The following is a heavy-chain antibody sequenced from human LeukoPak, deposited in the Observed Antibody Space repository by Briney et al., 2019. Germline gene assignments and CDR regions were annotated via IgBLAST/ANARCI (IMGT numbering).Heavy chain of an antibody. J-gene: IGHJ5*02. D-gene: IGHD2-8*01. CDR2: ISASGGDT. CDR1: GFTFSSYA. CDR3: AKDVRRCNGACT. Sequence: PGGSLRLSCAVSGFTFSSYAMSWVRQAPGKGLEWVSGISASGGDTFYADSVKGRFTISRDNSKNTLSLQMNSLRVEDTAIYYCAKDVRRCNGACTWGQGTLVTVSS. V-gene: IGHV3-23*01.